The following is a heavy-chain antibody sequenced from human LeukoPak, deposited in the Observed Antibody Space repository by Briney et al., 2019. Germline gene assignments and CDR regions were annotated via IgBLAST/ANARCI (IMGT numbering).Heavy chain of an antibody. CDR3: TRENRPFCPFAY. CDR2: ISHRGTT. CDR1: GGSIDITNY. J-gene: IGHJ4*02. D-gene: IGHD2/OR15-2a*01. V-gene: IGHV4-4*02. Sequence: ASETLSLTCAVSGGSIDITNYWSWVRQAPGKGLEWIGEISHRGTTNYSPSLRSRVAMSLDRANNQFSLNLTSVTDADTAVYYCTRENRPFCPFAYWGQGVLVTVSS.